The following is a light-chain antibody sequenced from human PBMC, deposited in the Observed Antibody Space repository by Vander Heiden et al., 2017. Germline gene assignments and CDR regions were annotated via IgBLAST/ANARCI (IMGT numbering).Light chain of an antibody. Sequence: SDVLTQLPSVSVASGQTTRSTCGGNNIGSKSVHWYQQKPGQAPVLVVYDDSDRPSGIPERFSGSNSGNTATLTISRVEAGDEADYYCQVWDSSSDHPEFGGGTKLTVL. J-gene: IGLJ3*02. CDR3: QVWDSSSDHPE. V-gene: IGLV3-21*02. CDR1: NIGSKS. CDR2: DDS.